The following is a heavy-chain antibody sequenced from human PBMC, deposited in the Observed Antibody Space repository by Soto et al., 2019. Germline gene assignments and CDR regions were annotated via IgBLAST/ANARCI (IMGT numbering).Heavy chain of an antibody. J-gene: IGHJ3*02. V-gene: IGHV3-23*01. CDR3: AKKWRGTLTTSSNNGDCHYAVDI. CDR1: GFTFSNYA. CDR2: ISGGGDGT. D-gene: IGHD2-21*02. Sequence: EVQLLESGGGLVQPGGSMRLSCAASGFTFSNYAMTWVRQAPGKGLEWVSTISGGGDGTYYADSVKGRFTISRDNSKTTVYQQMNILIAKGTAVYYWAKKWRGTLTTSSNNGDCHYAVDIGGQGSMVTVSS.